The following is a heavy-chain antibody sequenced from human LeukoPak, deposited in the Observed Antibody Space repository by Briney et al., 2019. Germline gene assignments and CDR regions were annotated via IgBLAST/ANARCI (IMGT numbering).Heavy chain of an antibody. CDR3: ARVIAADHYFDY. V-gene: IGHV3-21*01. Sequence: GGSLRLSCAASGFTFSSYAMSWVRQAPGKGLEWVSSISSSSSYIYYADSVKGRFTISRDNGKNSLYLQMNSLRAEDTAVYYCARVIAADHYFDYWGQGTLVTVSS. CDR1: GFTFSSYA. J-gene: IGHJ4*02. D-gene: IGHD6-25*01. CDR2: ISSSSSYI.